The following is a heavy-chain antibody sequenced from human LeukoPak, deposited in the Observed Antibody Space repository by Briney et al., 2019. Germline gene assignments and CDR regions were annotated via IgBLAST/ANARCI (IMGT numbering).Heavy chain of an antibody. Sequence: GGSLRLSCAASGFTFSSYEMNWVRQAPGKGLEWVSYISSSGSTIYYADSVKGRFTISRDNAKNSLYLEMNRLRAEDTAVYYCARDGNYGDYSGAFDIWGQGTMVTVSS. J-gene: IGHJ3*02. D-gene: IGHD4-17*01. V-gene: IGHV3-48*03. CDR3: ARDGNYGDYSGAFDI. CDR2: ISSSGSTI. CDR1: GFTFSSYE.